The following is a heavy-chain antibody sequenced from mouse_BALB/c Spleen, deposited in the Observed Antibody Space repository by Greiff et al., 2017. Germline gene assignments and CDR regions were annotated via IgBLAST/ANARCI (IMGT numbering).Heavy chain of an antibody. V-gene: IGHV6-6*02. Sequence: EVQLQESGGGLVQPGGSMKLSCVASGFTFSNYWMNWVRQSPEKGLEWVAEIRLKSNNYATHYAESVKGRFTISRDDSKSSVYLQMNNLRAEDTGIYYCTRQLPLDYWGQGTTLTVSS. CDR1: GFTFSNYW. J-gene: IGHJ2*01. CDR3: TRQLPLDY. D-gene: IGHD2-1*01. CDR2: IRLKSNNYAT.